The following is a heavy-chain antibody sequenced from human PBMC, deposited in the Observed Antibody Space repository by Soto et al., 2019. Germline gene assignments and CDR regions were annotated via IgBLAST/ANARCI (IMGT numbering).Heavy chain of an antibody. Sequence: QVQLQQWGAGLLKPSETLSLTCAVYGGSFSGYYWSWIRQPPGKGLEWIGEINHSGSTNYNPSLTSRVTISVDTSKNQFSLKLSSVTAADTAVYYCARAPHVLPNNWFDPWGQGTLVTVSS. CDR1: GGSFSGYY. V-gene: IGHV4-34*01. CDR3: ARAPHVLPNNWFDP. J-gene: IGHJ5*02. D-gene: IGHD3-10*01. CDR2: INHSGST.